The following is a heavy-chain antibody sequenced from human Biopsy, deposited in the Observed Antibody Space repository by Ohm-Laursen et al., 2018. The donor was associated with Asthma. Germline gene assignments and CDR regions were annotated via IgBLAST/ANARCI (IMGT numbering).Heavy chain of an antibody. CDR1: GFTFDDYG. J-gene: IGHJ4*02. CDR2: ISWNSGSI. D-gene: IGHD2-21*01. CDR3: AKATLGDIGKDY. Sequence: SLRLSCSASGFTFDDYGMHWVRQAPGKGLEWVAGISWNSGSIGYADSVKGRFTISRDNAKNSLYLQMNSLRVEDTALYYCAKATLGDIGKDYWGQGTLVTVSS. V-gene: IGHV3-9*01.